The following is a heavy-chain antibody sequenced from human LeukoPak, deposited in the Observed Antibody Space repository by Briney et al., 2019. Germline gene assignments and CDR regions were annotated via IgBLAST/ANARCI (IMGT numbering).Heavy chain of an antibody. D-gene: IGHD2-2*01. CDR2: INHSGST. Sequence: SETLSLTFAVYGGSFSGYYWSWIRQPPGKGLEWIGEINHSGSTNYNPSLKSRVTISVDTSKNQFSLKLSSVTAADTAVYYCARGPYIVVVPAARHRGWWFDPWGQGTLVTVSS. CDR3: ARGPYIVVVPAARHRGWWFDP. J-gene: IGHJ5*02. CDR1: GGSFSGYY. V-gene: IGHV4-34*01.